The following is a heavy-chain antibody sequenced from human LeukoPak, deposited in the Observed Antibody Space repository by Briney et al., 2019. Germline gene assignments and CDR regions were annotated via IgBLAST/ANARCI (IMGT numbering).Heavy chain of an antibody. CDR1: GGTFSSYA. J-gene: IGHJ6*03. V-gene: IGHV1-69*13. CDR2: IIPIFGTA. CDR3: ARESGYGYYYYYYMDV. Sequence: SVKVSCKASGGTFSSYAISWVRQAPGQGLEWMGGIIPIFGTANYAQKFQGRVTITADESTSTAYMELSSLRSEDTAVYYCARESGYGYYYYYYMDVWGKGTTVTISS. D-gene: IGHD5-12*01.